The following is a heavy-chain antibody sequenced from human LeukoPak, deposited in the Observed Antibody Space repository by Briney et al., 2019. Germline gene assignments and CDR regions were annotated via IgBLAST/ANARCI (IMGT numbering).Heavy chain of an antibody. J-gene: IGHJ6*03. D-gene: IGHD1-1*01. CDR3: ARSRSCVGNNRSYYYYYYMDV. V-gene: IGHV1-69*13. CDR1: GGTFSSYA. CDR2: IIPIFGTA. Sequence: ASVKVSCKASGGTFSSYAISWVRQAPGQGLEGMGGIIPIFGTANYAQKFQGRVTFTADESTSTAYMELSSLRSEDTAVYYCARSRSCVGNNRSYYYYYYMDVWGKGTTVTISS.